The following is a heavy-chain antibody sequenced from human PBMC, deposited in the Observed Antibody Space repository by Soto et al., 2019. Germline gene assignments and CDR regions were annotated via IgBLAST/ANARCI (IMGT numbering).Heavy chain of an antibody. CDR1: GYTFTAYH. V-gene: IGHV1-2*02. CDR2: INPNSGGA. CDR3: ARDHSGQGMDV. D-gene: IGHD1-26*01. Sequence: ASVKVSCRTSGYTFTAYHRHWVRQAPGKGLEWMGWINPNSGGANYAQKFEGRVTMTRDTSISTVYMELSRLGSDDTALYYCARDHSGQGMDVWGQGTTVTVSS. J-gene: IGHJ6*02.